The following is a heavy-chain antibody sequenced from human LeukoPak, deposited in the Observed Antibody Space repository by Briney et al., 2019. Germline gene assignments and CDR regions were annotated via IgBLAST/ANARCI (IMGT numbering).Heavy chain of an antibody. Sequence: SETLSLTCTVSGGSISSYYWSWIRQPPGKGLEWIGYIYYSGSTNYNPSLKSRVTISVDTSKNQFSLKLSSVTAADTAVYYCARVQYSRSWYYFDNWGQGTLVTVSS. J-gene: IGHJ4*02. D-gene: IGHD6-13*01. CDR1: GGSISSYY. CDR3: ARVQYSRSWYYFDN. V-gene: IGHV4-59*01. CDR2: IYYSGST.